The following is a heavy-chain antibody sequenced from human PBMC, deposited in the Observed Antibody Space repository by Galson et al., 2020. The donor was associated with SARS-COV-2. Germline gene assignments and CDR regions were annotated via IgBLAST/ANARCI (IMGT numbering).Heavy chain of an antibody. CDR3: AREPDV. CDR2: VYYDGTA. V-gene: IGHV4-59*02. CDR1: GASVSSYY. J-gene: IGHJ2*01. Sequence: SETLSLTCSVSGASVSSYYWSWIRQPPGKGLEWIGYVYYDGTANSNPSLKSRVTISIDTSKNQFSLKLNSVTAADTAVYYCAREPDVWGRCTLVTVSS.